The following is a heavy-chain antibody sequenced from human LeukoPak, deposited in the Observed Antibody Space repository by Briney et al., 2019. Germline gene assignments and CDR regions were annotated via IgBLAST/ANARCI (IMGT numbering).Heavy chain of an antibody. V-gene: IGHV4-61*02. CDR2: IYTTGST. CDR1: GASISSGSYF. J-gene: IGHJ6*03. Sequence: SQTLSLTCSVSGASISSGSYFWTWIRQPAGKGLEWIGRIYTTGSTNYNPSLTSRVTISMDASKNQFSLNLRSVTAADTAVYYCATSPYYLYMDVWGKGTSVIVSS. CDR3: ATSPYYLYMDV.